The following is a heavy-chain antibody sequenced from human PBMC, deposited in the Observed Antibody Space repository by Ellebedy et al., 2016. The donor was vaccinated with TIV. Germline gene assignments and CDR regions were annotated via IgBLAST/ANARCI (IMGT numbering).Heavy chain of an antibody. Sequence: GESLKISCAASGFTLSSYWMHWVRQAPGKGLEWVAVISYDGSNKHYADSVKGRFIISRDDSKNTLYLQMNGLRPEDTAVYYCARDSWSLTLAGTGIGDYWGQGTLVSVSS. CDR3: ARDSWSLTLAGTGIGDY. CDR2: ISYDGSNK. D-gene: IGHD6-19*01. V-gene: IGHV3-30*03. J-gene: IGHJ4*02. CDR1: GFTLSSYW.